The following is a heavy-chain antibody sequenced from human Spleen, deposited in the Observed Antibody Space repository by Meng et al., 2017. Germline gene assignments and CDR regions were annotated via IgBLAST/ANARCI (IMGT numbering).Heavy chain of an antibody. CDR2: IYYSGST. J-gene: IGHJ1*01. D-gene: IGHD3-22*01. CDR3: ASYYYDSSALGYFQH. CDR1: GGSISSGGYY. V-gene: IGHV4-31*03. Sequence: QVQLPASGPRLVNPSQTRSLTCTVSGGSISSGGYYWSWIRQHPGKGLEWSGYIYYSGSTYYNPSLKSRVTISVDTSKNQFSLKLSSVTAADTAVYYCASYYYDSSALGYFQHWGQGTLVTVSS.